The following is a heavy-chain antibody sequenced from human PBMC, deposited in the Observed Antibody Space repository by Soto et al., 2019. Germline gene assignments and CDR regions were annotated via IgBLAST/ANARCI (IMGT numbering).Heavy chain of an antibody. Sequence: LSLTCAVYGGSFSGYYWSWIRQPPGKGLEWIGEINHSGSTNYNPSLKSRVTISVDTSKNQFSLKLSSVTAADTAVYYCARVKWIQLWHSFDIWGQGTMVTVSS. J-gene: IGHJ3*02. CDR2: INHSGST. V-gene: IGHV4-34*01. CDR3: ARVKWIQLWHSFDI. CDR1: GGSFSGYY. D-gene: IGHD5-18*01.